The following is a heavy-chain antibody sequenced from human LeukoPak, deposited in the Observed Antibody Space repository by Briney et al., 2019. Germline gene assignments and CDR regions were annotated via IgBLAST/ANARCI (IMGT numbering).Heavy chain of an antibody. J-gene: IGHJ4*02. V-gene: IGHV1-69*04. CDR1: GGTFSSYA. D-gene: IGHD3-22*01. Sequence: SVKVSCKAFGGTFSSYAISWVRQAPGQGLEWMGRIIPILGIANYAQKFQGRVTITADKSTSTAYMELSSLRSEDTAVYYCAREYYYDSSGYYNNWGQGTLVTVSS. CDR3: AREYYYDSSGYYNN. CDR2: IIPILGIA.